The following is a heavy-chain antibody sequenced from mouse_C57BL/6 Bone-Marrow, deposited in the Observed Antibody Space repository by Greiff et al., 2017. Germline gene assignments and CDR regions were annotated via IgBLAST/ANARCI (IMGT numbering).Heavy chain of an antibody. J-gene: IGHJ2*01. CDR1: GFNITDDY. V-gene: IGHV14-4*01. CDR3: TTGNYFDY. CDR2: IDPENGDT. Sequence: VQLQQSGAELVRPGASVKLSCTASGFNITDDYMHWVKQRPEQGLEWIGWIDPENGDTASASKFQGKATITADTSSNTAYLQLSSLTSEDTAVYYCTTGNYFDYWGQGTTLTVSS.